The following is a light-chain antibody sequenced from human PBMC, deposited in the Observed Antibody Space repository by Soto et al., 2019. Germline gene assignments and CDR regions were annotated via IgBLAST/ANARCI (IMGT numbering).Light chain of an antibody. CDR3: SSYTSSSTSVV. CDR2: DVS. CDR1: SSDVGGYNY. V-gene: IGLV2-14*03. Sequence: QSALTQPASVSGSPGQSITISCTGTSSDVGGYNYVSWYQHHPGKAPKLMIYDVSNRPSGVSNRFSGSKSGNTASLTISGLQAEDEADYSCSSYTSSSTSVVFGGRTKLTVL. J-gene: IGLJ2*01.